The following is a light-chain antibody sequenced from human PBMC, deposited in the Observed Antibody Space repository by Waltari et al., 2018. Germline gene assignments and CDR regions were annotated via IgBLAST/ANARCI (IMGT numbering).Light chain of an antibody. CDR3: QVWDDTSDSGV. CDR1: NIETKS. CDR2: YDK. J-gene: IGLJ3*02. Sequence: YVVTQPPSVSVAPGKTATLTCGGENIETKSVNWYQQKPGQAPVLAMFYDKGRPAGIPVRFSGANSGNTATLTISWVEAGDEADYHCQVWDDTSDSGVFGGGTRLSVL. V-gene: IGLV3-21*04.